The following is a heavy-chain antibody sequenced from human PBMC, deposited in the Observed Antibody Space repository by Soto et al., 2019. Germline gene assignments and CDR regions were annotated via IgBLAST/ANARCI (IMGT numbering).Heavy chain of an antibody. CDR2: VSHDGKV. CDR3: AGDREFSRGYFAP. J-gene: IGHJ5*02. Sequence: QVILQESGGSLVEPSETLSLICVVSNGTIASAVWWSWIRQPPGKGLEWIGEVSHDGKVNYNPSLRSRLNISADKSRNQLSLTLTSVTAADTAIYYCAGDREFSRGYFAPWGQGALVTVSS. V-gene: IGHV4-4*02. D-gene: IGHD2-2*01. CDR1: NGTIASAVW.